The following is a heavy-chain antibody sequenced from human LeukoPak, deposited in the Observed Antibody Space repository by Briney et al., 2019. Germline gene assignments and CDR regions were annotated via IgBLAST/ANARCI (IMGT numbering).Heavy chain of an antibody. CDR3: ARPYDILTGYYAY. J-gene: IGHJ4*02. CDR2: IYHSGST. Sequence: SETLSLTCTVSGYSISSGYYWGWIRQPPGKGLEWIGSIYHSGSTYYNPSLKSRVTISVDTSKNQFSLKLSSVTAADTAVYYCARPYDILTGYYAYWGQGTLATVSS. CDR1: GYSISSGYY. V-gene: IGHV4-38-2*02. D-gene: IGHD3-9*01.